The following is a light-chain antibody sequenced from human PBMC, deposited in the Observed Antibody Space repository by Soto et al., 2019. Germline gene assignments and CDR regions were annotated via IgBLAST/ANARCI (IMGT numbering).Light chain of an antibody. CDR1: SGHSSYA. Sequence: QLVLTQSPSASASLGASVKLTCTLSSGHSSYAIAWHQQQPEKGPRYLMKLNSDGSHSKGDGIPDRFSGSSSGAERYLTISRLQYEDEADYYCQTWGTGIQVFGGGTKLTVL. CDR3: QTWGTGIQV. V-gene: IGLV4-69*01. J-gene: IGLJ2*01. CDR2: LNSDGSH.